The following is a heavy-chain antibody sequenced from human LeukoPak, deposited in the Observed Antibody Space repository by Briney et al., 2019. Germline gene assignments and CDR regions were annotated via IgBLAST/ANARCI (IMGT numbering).Heavy chain of an antibody. J-gene: IGHJ4*02. CDR3: TRDAYGSGKGYFDY. CDR2: IGPTGNT. CDR1: GYTFTAYY. Sequence: ASVKVSCKASGYTFTAYYMHWVRQAPGQGLEWIGCIGPTGNTVYVQKFQGRVTVTRDTSINTVYMEVNSLRSDDTAVYYCTRDAYGSGKGYFDYWGQGTLVTVSS. V-gene: IGHV1-2*02. D-gene: IGHD3-10*01.